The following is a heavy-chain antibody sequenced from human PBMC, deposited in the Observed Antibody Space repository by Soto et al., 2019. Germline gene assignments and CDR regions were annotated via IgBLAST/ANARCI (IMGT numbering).Heavy chain of an antibody. CDR3: ARVPAAGIFDY. CDR2: IYSGGST. D-gene: IGHD6-13*01. Sequence: GGSLRLSCAASGFTVSSNYMSWVRQAPGKGLEWVSVIYSGGSTYYADSVKGRFTISSDNSKNTPYLQMNSLRAEDTAVYYCARVPAAGIFDYWGQGTLVTVSS. J-gene: IGHJ4*02. V-gene: IGHV3-66*01. CDR1: GFTVSSNY.